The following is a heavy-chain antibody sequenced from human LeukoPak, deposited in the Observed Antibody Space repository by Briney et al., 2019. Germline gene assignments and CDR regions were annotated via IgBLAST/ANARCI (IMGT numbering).Heavy chain of an antibody. CDR2: ISGSGGST. CDR1: GFTFSSYA. Sequence: PGGSLRLSCAASGFTFSSYAMSWVRQAPGKGLEWVSAISGSGGSTYYADSVKGRFTISRDNIRDSLYLQINSLRAEDTAVYYCAREVGSSGWYDYWGQGTLVTVSS. J-gene: IGHJ4*02. V-gene: IGHV3-23*01. CDR3: AREVGSSGWYDY. D-gene: IGHD6-19*01.